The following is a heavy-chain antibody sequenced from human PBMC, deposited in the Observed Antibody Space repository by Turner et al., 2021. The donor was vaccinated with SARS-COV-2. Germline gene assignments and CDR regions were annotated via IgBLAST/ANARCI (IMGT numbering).Heavy chain of an antibody. Sequence: QLQLLEAGGGVVQHGRYLRSHCGASDYPLATYAMHWFRQALVKGLEWVAVISKYGRGKYDADSVSVRFTISRDNSENTVSLQMNSLREDDTAVFYCARAYCDYGLMSYYGMDVWGQGTTVTVSS. D-gene: IGHD4-17*01. CDR3: ARAYCDYGLMSYYGMDV. J-gene: IGHJ6*02. CDR2: ISKYGRGK. V-gene: IGHV3-30*04. CDR1: DYPLATYA.